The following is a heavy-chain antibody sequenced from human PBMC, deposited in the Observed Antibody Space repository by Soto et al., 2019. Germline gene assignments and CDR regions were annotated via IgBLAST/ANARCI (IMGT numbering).Heavy chain of an antibody. CDR1: GGTFSIYA. D-gene: IGHD3-22*01. V-gene: IGHV1-69*13. J-gene: IGHJ4*02. CDR3: ARAPDYYDSSGQFDY. Sequence: GASVKVSCKASGGTFSIYAISWVRQAPGQGLEWMGGIIPIFGTANYAQKFQGRVTITADESTSTAYMELSSLRSEDTAVYYCARAPDYYDSSGQFDYWGQGTLVTSPQ. CDR2: IIPIFGTA.